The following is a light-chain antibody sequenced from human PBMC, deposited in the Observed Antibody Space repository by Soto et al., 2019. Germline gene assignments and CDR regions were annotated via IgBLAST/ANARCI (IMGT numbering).Light chain of an antibody. J-gene: IGLJ2*01. CDR3: SSYTSSCTLDKV. CDR1: SSDVGGYNY. Sequence: QSALTQPASVSGSPGQSITISCTGTSSDVGGYNYVSWYQQHPGKAPKLMIYDVSNRPSGVSNRFSGSKSGNTASLTISGLQAEDEADYYCSSYTSSCTLDKVFGGGTKLTVL. CDR2: DVS. V-gene: IGLV2-14*01.